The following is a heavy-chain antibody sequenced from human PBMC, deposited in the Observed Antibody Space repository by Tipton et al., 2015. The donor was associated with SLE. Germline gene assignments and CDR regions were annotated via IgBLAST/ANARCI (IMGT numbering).Heavy chain of an antibody. CDR2: INPNSGGT. CDR1: GYTFTGYY. CDR3: ARATCAARYSSGWYDY. V-gene: IGHV1-2*06. Sequence: QLVQSGAEVKKPGASVKVSCKASGYTFTGYYMHWVRQAPGQGLEWMGRINPNSGGTNYAQKFQGRVTMTRDTSISTAYMELRSLRSDDTAVYYCARATCAARYSSGWYDYWGQGTLVTVSS. J-gene: IGHJ4*02. D-gene: IGHD6-19*01.